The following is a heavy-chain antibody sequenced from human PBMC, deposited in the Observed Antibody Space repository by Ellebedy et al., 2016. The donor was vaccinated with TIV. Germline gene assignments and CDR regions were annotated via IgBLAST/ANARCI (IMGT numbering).Heavy chain of an antibody. Sequence: PGGSLRLSCAAPGFTFNSYAMHWVRQAPGKGLEWVSVIFSAADGGETHYADSVTGRFTISRDSSKNTLYLQMNSLRAEDTAVYYCARDAAGNGGKLDYWGQGALVTVSS. D-gene: IGHD4-23*01. J-gene: IGHJ4*02. V-gene: IGHV3-23*03. CDR1: GFTFNSYA. CDR3: ARDAAGNGGKLDY. CDR2: IFSAADGGET.